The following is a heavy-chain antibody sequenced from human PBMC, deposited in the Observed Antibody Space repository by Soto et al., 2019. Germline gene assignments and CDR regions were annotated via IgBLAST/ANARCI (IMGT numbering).Heavy chain of an antibody. CDR2: IYYSGST. V-gene: IGHV4-59*01. D-gene: IGHD5-18*01. CDR1: GGSISSYY. CDR3: ARSAAMDYNWFDP. J-gene: IGHJ5*02. Sequence: TSETLSLTCTVSGGSISSYYWSWIRQPPGKGLEWIGYIYYSGSTNYNPSLKSRVTISVDTSKNQFSLKLSSVTAADTAVYYCARSAAMDYNWFDPWGQGTLVTVSS.